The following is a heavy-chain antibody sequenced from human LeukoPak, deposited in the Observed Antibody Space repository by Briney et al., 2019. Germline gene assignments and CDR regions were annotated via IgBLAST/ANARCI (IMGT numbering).Heavy chain of an antibody. D-gene: IGHD4-23*01. V-gene: IGHV3-15*01. CDR2: VKRGIDGGTA. J-gene: IGHJ4*02. CDR3: STDYTEVTC. CDR1: GFTFSKAW. Sequence: GGSLRLSCAASGFTFSKAWMTWVRQAPGKGLEWVGRVKRGIDGGTADYNGPMKNRFIISRDDSINTLYLQMNSLAIEDTGVDYYSTDYTEVTCWGRGTRVTVSA.